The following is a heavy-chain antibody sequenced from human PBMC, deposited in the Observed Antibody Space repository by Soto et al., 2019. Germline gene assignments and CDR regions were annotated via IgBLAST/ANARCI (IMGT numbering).Heavy chain of an antibody. D-gene: IGHD4-4*01. Sequence: GGSLRLSCAASGFTFSSYGMHWVRQAPGKGLEWVAVISYDGSNKYYADSVKGRFTISRDNSKYTLYLQMNSLRAEDTAVYYCLKDYSNSRLSFDYWGPGTLVTLSS. CDR1: GFTFSSYG. CDR2: ISYDGSNK. CDR3: LKDYSNSRLSFDY. J-gene: IGHJ4*02. V-gene: IGHV3-30*18.